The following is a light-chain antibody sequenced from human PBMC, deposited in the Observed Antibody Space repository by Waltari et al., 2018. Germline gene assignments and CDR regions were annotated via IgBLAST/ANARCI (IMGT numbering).Light chain of an antibody. V-gene: IGKV3-11*01. CDR2: DAS. CDR3: LERSSWPPT. CDR1: QSVGRS. Sequence: EIALPQSPVTLSLSPGDRATLFCRASQSVGRSLSWYQQKPGQPPRLLIYDASTRATGIPARIRGSGSGTDFTLTIGSLEPEDFAVYFCLERSSWPPTFGGGTTVDIK. J-gene: IGKJ4*01.